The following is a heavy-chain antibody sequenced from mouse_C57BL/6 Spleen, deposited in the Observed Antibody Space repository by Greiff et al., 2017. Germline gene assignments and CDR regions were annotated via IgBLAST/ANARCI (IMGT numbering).Heavy chain of an antibody. Sequence: EVKLMESGGGLVQPGGSLKLSCAASGFTFSDYGMHWVRQAPEKGLEWVAYISSGSSTIYYAVTVEGRFTISRDNAKNTLFLQMTSLRSEDTAMYYCARQGYYGHSEYWGQGTTLRGSS. CDR2: ISSGSSTI. V-gene: IGHV5-17*01. CDR3: ARQGYYGHSEY. J-gene: IGHJ2*01. D-gene: IGHD2-1*01. CDR1: GFTFSDYG.